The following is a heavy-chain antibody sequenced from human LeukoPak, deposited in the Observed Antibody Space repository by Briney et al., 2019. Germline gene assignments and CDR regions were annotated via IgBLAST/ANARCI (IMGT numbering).Heavy chain of an antibody. V-gene: IGHV1-46*01. Sequence: ASVKVSCKASGYTFTSYYMHWVRQAPGQGLEWMGIINTIGGSTSYAQKFQGRVTITRDTSTNTVYMELSSLRSEDTAVYDCAREIAGAGNFDYWGQGSLVTVSS. CDR1: GYTFTSYY. J-gene: IGHJ4*02. CDR2: INTIGGST. D-gene: IGHD6-19*01. CDR3: AREIAGAGNFDY.